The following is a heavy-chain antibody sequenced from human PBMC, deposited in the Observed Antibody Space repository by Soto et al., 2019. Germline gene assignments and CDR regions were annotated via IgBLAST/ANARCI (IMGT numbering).Heavy chain of an antibody. CDR3: ARDRIAAAGTGFDY. J-gene: IGHJ4*02. CDR2: IWYDGSNK. CDR1: GFTFSSYC. Sequence: GGSLSLSCAASGFTFSSYCMHWVRQAPGKGLEWVAVIWYDGSNKYYADSVKGRFTISRDNSKNTLYPQMNSLRAEDTAVYYCARDRIAAAGTGFDYWGQGTLVTVSS. V-gene: IGHV3-33*01. D-gene: IGHD6-13*01.